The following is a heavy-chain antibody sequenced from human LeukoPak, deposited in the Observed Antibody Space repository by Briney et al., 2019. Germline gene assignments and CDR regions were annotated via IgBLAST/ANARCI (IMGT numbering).Heavy chain of an antibody. V-gene: IGHV4-34*01. J-gene: IGHJ4*02. CDR1: GGSFSGYY. Sequence: SETLSLTCAVYGGSFSGYYWSWIRQPPGKGLEWIGEINHSGSTNYNPSLKSRVTISVDTSKNQFSLKLSSVTAADTAVHYCARGRFSYWGQGTLVTVSS. D-gene: IGHD3-3*01. CDR3: ARGRFSY. CDR2: INHSGST.